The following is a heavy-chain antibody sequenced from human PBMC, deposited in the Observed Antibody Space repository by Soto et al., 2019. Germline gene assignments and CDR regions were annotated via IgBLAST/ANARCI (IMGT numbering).Heavy chain of an antibody. CDR2: IAYDGNNP. V-gene: IGHV3-30*04. D-gene: IGHD2-21*01. Sequence: QVQLVESGGGVVQPGRSLRLSCAVSGFTFSSNAMHWVRQAPGKGLEWMASIAYDGNNPRYADSVQGRFTISRDNSNKTLVLQMDGLRSEDTAIYYCARDVDCDGNVGCMAVWGQGSTVTVSS. CDR1: GFTFSSNA. CDR3: ARDVDCDGNVGCMAV. J-gene: IGHJ6*01.